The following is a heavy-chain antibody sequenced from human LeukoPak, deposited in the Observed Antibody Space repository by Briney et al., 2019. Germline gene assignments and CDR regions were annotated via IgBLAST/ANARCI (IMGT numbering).Heavy chain of an antibody. J-gene: IGHJ6*03. Sequence: PGGSLRLSCAASGFTFSSYEMNWVRQAPGKGLEWVSYISNSGSTIYYADSVKGRFTISRDNAKNSLYLQMNSLRAEDTAVYYCAREGVVATPPMYYYYYYMDVWGKGTTVTVSS. D-gene: IGHD5-12*01. CDR2: ISNSGSTI. CDR3: AREGVVATPPMYYYYYYMDV. CDR1: GFTFSSYE. V-gene: IGHV3-48*03.